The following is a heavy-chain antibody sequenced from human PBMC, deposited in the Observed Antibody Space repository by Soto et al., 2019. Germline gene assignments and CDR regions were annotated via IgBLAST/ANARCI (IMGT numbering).Heavy chain of an antibody. D-gene: IGHD3-3*01. J-gene: IGHJ6*03. V-gene: IGHV1-8*01. CDR2: VNPNSGNT. Sequence: ASVKVSCKASGYTFTSYDINWVRQATGQGLEWMGWVNPNSGNTGYAQKFQGRVTMTRNTSISTAYMELSSLRSEDTAVYYCARLYYDFWSGYSLIGYYDMDVWGKGTPVTGS. CDR3: ARLYYDFWSGYSLIGYYDMDV. CDR1: GYTFTSYD.